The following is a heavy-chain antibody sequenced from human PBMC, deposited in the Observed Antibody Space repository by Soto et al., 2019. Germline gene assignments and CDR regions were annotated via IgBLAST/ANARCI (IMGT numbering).Heavy chain of an antibody. CDR2: INHSGST. D-gene: IGHD2-2*01. V-gene: IGHV4-34*01. J-gene: IGHJ6*03. CDR1: GGSFSGYY. Sequence: SETLPLTCAVYGGSFSGYYWSWIRQPPGKGLEWIGEINHSGSTNYNPSLKSRVTISVDTSKNQFSLKLSSVTAADTAVYYCARGTGQYCSSTSCRYYYYYMDVWGKGTTVTVSS. CDR3: ARGTGQYCSSTSCRYYYYYMDV.